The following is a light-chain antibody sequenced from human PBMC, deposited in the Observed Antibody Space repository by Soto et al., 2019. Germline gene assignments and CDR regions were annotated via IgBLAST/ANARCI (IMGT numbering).Light chain of an antibody. CDR1: QSVISY. V-gene: IGKV3-11*01. CDR3: QQRSKWPRFT. Sequence: IVLTQSPATLSLSPGERATLSCRASQSVISYLAWYQQKPAPAPRLLIYDASNSATGIPARFGGSGSGTDFTRTISSLEPEDFAVYYCQQRSKWPRFTFGPGTKVDI. CDR2: DAS. J-gene: IGKJ3*01.